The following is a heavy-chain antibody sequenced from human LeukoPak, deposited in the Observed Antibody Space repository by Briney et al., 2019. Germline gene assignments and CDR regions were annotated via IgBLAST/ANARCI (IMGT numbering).Heavy chain of an antibody. CDR3: ARRVAAAGKGGIDY. Sequence: ASVKVSCKASGYTFTSCGISWVRQAPGQGLEWMGWISAYNGNTNHAQKLQGRVTMTTDTSTSTAYMELRSLRSDDTAVYYCARRVAAAGKGGIDYWGQGTLVTVSS. V-gene: IGHV1-18*01. CDR2: ISAYNGNT. D-gene: IGHD6-13*01. J-gene: IGHJ4*02. CDR1: GYTFTSCG.